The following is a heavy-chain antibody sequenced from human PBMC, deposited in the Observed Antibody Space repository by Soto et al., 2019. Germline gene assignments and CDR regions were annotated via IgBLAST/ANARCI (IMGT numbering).Heavy chain of an antibody. Sequence: SLRLSCAASGFSFSSYAMNWVRQAPGKGQEWVSGIRSTGDHSYYAESVKGRFTISRDNSKNTPYLQMNSLRAEDSAVYYCARGFTDSWPNDRFVSWGQGALVTVSS. J-gene: IGHJ5*01. CDR1: GFSFSSYA. V-gene: IGHV3-23*01. CDR3: ARGFTDSWPNDRFVS. D-gene: IGHD6-13*01. CDR2: IRSTGDHS.